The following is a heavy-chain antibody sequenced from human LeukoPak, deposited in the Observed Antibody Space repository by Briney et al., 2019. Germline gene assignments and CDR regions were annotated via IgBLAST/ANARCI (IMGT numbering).Heavy chain of an antibody. D-gene: IGHD3-22*01. Sequence: SETLSLTCAVYGGSFSGYYWSWTRQPPGKGLEWIGEINHSGSTNYNPSLKSRVTISVDTSKNQFSLKLSSVTAADTAVYYCARRLYDSSGYRSLDYWGQGTLVTVSS. J-gene: IGHJ4*02. V-gene: IGHV4-34*01. CDR1: GGSFSGYY. CDR2: INHSGST. CDR3: ARRLYDSSGYRSLDY.